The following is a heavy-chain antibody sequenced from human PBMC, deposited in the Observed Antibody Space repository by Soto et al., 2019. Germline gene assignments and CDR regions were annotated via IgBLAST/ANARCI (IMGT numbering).Heavy chain of an antibody. CDR3: ARSIAAAGSFGHYYYYGMDV. CDR2: IWYDGSNK. J-gene: IGHJ6*02. CDR1: GFTFSSYG. D-gene: IGHD6-13*01. V-gene: IGHV3-33*01. Sequence: QVQLVESGGGVVQPGRSLRLSCAASGFTFSSYGMHWVRQAPGKGLEWVAVIWYDGSNKYYADSVKGRFTISRDNSKNTXYXXRHSLRAEDTAVYYCARSIAAAGSFGHYYYYGMDVWCQGTTFTVSS.